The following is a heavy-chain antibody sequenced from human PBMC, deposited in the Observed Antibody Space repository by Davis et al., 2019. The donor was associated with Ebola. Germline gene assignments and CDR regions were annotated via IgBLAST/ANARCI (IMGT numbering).Heavy chain of an antibody. CDR1: GFTFSSYS. CDR2: ISSSSSYI. J-gene: IGHJ4*02. Sequence: GGSLRLSCAASGFTFSSYSMNWVRQAPGKGLEWVSSISSSSSYIYYADSVKGRFTISRDNAKNSLYLQMNSLRAEDTAVYYCARVSDYIWGSSTYYFDYWGQGTLVTVSS. D-gene: IGHD3-16*01. CDR3: ARVSDYIWGSSTYYFDY. V-gene: IGHV3-21*01.